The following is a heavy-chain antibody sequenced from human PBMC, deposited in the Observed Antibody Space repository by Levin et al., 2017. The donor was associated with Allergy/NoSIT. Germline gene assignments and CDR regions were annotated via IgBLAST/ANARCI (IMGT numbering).Heavy chain of an antibody. D-gene: IGHD2-15*01. CDR2: ISWNSGSK. V-gene: IGHV3-9*01. Sequence: GGSLRLSCAASGFTFDDYAMHWVRQAPGKGLEWVSGISWNSGSKDYADSVKGRFTISRDNAKKSLYLQMNSLRAEDTALYYCAKDSMLAANYYYYGMDVWGQGTTVTVSS. CDR3: AKDSMLAANYYYYGMDV. J-gene: IGHJ6*02. CDR1: GFTFDDYA.